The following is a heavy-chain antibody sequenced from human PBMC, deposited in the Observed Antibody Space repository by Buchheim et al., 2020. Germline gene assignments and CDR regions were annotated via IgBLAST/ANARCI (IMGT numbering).Heavy chain of an antibody. V-gene: IGHV4-39*07. D-gene: IGHD3-16*02. CDR2: IYYSGST. Sequence: QLQLQESGPGLVKPSETLSLTCTVSGGSISSSSYYWGWIRQPPGKGLEWIGSIYYSGSTYYNPSLKSRVTISVDTSKNQFSLKLSSVTAADTAVYYCARDLGQFRLRLGELSLRWGQGTL. CDR1: GGSISSSSYY. CDR3: ARDLGQFRLRLGELSLR. J-gene: IGHJ4*02.